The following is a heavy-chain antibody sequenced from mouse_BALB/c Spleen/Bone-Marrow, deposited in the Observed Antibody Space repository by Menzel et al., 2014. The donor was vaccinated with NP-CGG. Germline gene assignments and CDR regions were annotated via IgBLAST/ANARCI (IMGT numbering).Heavy chain of an antibody. CDR2: INPSNGRT. V-gene: IGHV1S81*02. CDR1: GYTFTSYW. CDR3: ARGTFDY. Sequence: QVQLQQPGAELVKPGASVKLSCKASGYTFTSYWMHWVKQRPGQGLEWIGEINPSNGRTNYNEKFKSKATLTVDKSSSTAYMQLSSLTSEDSAVYYCARGTFDYWGQGTTLIVSS. J-gene: IGHJ2*01.